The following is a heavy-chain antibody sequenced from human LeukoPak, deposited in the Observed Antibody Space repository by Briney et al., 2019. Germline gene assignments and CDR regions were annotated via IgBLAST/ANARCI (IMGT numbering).Heavy chain of an antibody. V-gene: IGHV3-7*04. J-gene: IGHJ6*02. Sequence: GGSLRLSCTASEFPFSTFWMTWVRQAPGKGLEWVATINPDGRETYYVDSVKGRFTISRDNPKNSLYLQMNSLGAEDTAVYYCARGHYGMGVWGQGTTVTVSS. CDR1: EFPFSTFW. CDR2: INPDGRET. CDR3: ARGHYGMGV.